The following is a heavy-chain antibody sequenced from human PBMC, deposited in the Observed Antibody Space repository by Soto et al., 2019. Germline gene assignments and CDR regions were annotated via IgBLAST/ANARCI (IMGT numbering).Heavy chain of an antibody. J-gene: IGHJ5*02. CDR3: AREGDPRNDFWSGPLGGGWFDP. CDR2: IVPMFATA. D-gene: IGHD3-3*01. Sequence: QVQLVQSGAEVKKPGSSVKVSCKTFGGTFGNSAVTWVRQAPGQGLEWMGGIVPMFATANYAQKFQGRVTITADDSTSTAYMELSSLRSDDTAVYYCAREGDPRNDFWSGPLGGGWFDPWGQGTLVTVSS. CDR1: GGTFGNSA. V-gene: IGHV1-69*12.